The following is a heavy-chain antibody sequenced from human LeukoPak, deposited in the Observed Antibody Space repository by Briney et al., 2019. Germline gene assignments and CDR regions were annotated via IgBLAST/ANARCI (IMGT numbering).Heavy chain of an antibody. D-gene: IGHD3-10*01. V-gene: IGHV4-39*01. J-gene: IGHJ4*02. CDR3: ARELFGITPSDY. Sequence: PSETLSLTCTVSGGSISSSSYCWGWIRQPPGKGLEWIGSIYYSGSTYYNPSLKSRVTISVDTSKNQFSLKLSSVTAADTAVYYCARELFGITPSDYWGQGTLVTVSS. CDR1: GGSISSSSYC. CDR2: IYYSGST.